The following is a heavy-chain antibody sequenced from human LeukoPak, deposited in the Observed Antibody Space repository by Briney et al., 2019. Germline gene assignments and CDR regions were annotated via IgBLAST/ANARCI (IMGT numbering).Heavy chain of an antibody. V-gene: IGHV3-23*01. Sequence: PGGSLRLSCAASGFTFSSYAMSWVRQAPGKGLEWVSAISGSGGSTYYADSVKGRFTISRDNSKNTLYLQMNSLRAVDTAVYYCAKDGHPSSITMIVVVYYYFDYWGQGTLVTVSS. CDR2: ISGSGGST. CDR3: AKDGHPSSITMIVVVYYYFDY. D-gene: IGHD3-22*01. J-gene: IGHJ4*02. CDR1: GFTFSSYA.